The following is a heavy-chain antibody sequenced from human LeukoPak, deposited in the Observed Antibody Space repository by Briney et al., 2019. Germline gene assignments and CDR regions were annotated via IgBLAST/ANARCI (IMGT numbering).Heavy chain of an antibody. J-gene: IGHJ4*02. CDR2: INHSGST. V-gene: IGHV4-34*01. D-gene: IGHD2-2*01. CDR3: ARYCSSTSCYLELDY. Sequence: PSETLSLTCAVYGGSFSGYYWSWIRQPPGKGLDWIGEINHSGSTNYNPSLKSRVTISVDTSKNQFSLKLSSVTAADTAVYYCARYCSSTSCYLELDYWGQGTLVTVSS. CDR1: GGSFSGYY.